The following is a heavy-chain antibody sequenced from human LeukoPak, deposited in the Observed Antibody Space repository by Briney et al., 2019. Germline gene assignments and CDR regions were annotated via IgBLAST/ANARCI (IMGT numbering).Heavy chain of an antibody. D-gene: IGHD6-19*01. Sequence: ASVKVSCKASGYTFTGYYMHWVRQAPGHGLEWIGWINPNSGGTNYAQKFQGRVTMTRDTSISTAYMELSRLRSDDTAVYYCARGYSSGCYTGGRGYYFDYWGQGTLVTVSS. CDR1: GYTFTGYY. J-gene: IGHJ4*02. CDR2: INPNSGGT. CDR3: ARGYSSGCYTGGRGYYFDY. V-gene: IGHV1-2*02.